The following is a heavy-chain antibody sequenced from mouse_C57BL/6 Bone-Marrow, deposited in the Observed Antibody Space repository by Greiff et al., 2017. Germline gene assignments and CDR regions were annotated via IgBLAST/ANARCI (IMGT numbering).Heavy chain of an antibody. CDR2: IDPEIGDT. CDR1: GFNIKDDY. CDR3: SSFDGDYLDF. J-gene: IGHJ2*01. D-gene: IGHD2-3*01. V-gene: IGHV14-4*01. Sequence: EVQLKESGAELVRPGASVKLSCTASGFNIKDDYIHWVKQRPEQGLEWIGWIDPEIGDTEYASKFQGKATITSDTSSNTAYLQLSSLTSEDTAVYYCSSFDGDYLDFWGQGTPLTVAS.